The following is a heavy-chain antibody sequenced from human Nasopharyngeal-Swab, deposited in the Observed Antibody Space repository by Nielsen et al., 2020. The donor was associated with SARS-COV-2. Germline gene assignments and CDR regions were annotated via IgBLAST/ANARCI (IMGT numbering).Heavy chain of an antibody. CDR2: IYRGGNT. Sequence: GESLKISCAASGFIVSDNYMSWVRQAPGKGLEWVSVIYRGGNTYYADSVKGRFAISRDNSRNTLYLQINSLRGEDTAVYYCARRQASSWSLDYWGQGTLVTVSS. D-gene: IGHD6-13*01. CDR1: GFIVSDNY. J-gene: IGHJ4*02. V-gene: IGHV3-53*01. CDR3: ARRQASSWSLDY.